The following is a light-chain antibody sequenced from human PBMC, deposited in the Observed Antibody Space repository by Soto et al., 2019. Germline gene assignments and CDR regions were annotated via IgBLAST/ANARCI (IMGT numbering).Light chain of an antibody. CDR3: QQYGSSYT. V-gene: IGKV3-20*01. Sequence: DIVLTQSPATLSLSPGNRVTLSCRANERISHSLAWYQQKPGQAPRILMHGASRRATGIPDRFSGSGSGTDFTLTISRLEPEDFAVYYCQQYGSSYTFGQGTKLEIK. J-gene: IGKJ2*01. CDR1: ERISHS. CDR2: GAS.